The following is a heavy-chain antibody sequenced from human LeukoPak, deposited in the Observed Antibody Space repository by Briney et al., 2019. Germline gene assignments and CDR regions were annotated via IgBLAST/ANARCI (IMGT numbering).Heavy chain of an antibody. CDR1: GFTFGDYA. CDR3: TRDRGAYNLYDY. V-gene: IGHV3-49*03. CDR2: IRSRAYGETA. J-gene: IGHJ4*02. D-gene: IGHD1-1*01. Sequence: GGSLRLSCTASGFTFGDYAMSWIRQAPGKGLEWVGFIRSRAYGETADYAASVKGRFTISRDDSKAIAYLQMNSLKTEDTAVYHCTRDRGAYNLYDYWGQGTLATVSS.